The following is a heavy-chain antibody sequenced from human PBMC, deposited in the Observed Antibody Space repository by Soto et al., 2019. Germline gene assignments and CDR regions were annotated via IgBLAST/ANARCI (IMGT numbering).Heavy chain of an antibody. V-gene: IGHV1-69*13. CDR2: IIPIFGTA. J-gene: IGHJ6*02. CDR1: GGTFSSYA. CDR3: ARDPTKYDYVWGSYREYYYYYGMDV. Sequence: EASVKVSCKASGGTFSSYAISWVRQAPGQGLEWMGGIIPIFGTANCAQKFQGRVTITADESTSTAYMELSSLRSEDTAVYYCARDPTKYDYVWGSYREYYYYYGMDVWGQGTTVTVSS. D-gene: IGHD3-16*02.